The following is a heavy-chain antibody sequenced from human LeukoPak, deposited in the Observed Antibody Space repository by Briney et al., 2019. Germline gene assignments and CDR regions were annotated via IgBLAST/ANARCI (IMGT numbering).Heavy chain of an antibody. Sequence: SETLSLTCTVSGGSISSSSYYWGWIRQPPGKGLEWIGSIYYSGSTYYNPSLKSRVTISVDTSKNQFSLKLSSVTAADTAVYYCARQVYGCSSTSCYVSADYYYYYMDVWGKGTTVTISS. CDR1: GGSISSSSYY. CDR3: ARQVYGCSSTSCYVSADYYYYYMDV. J-gene: IGHJ6*03. D-gene: IGHD2-2*01. CDR2: IYYSGST. V-gene: IGHV4-39*01.